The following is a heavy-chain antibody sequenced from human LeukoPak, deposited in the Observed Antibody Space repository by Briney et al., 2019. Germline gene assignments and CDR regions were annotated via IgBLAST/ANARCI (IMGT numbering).Heavy chain of an antibody. CDR3: ARGPEYCSGGSGYSGSHFDY. CDR2: ISGYKGNT. CDR1: SYTFTSYG. D-gene: IGHD2-15*01. J-gene: IGHJ4*02. V-gene: IGHV1-18*01. Sequence: ASVKVSCRAPSYTFTSYGISWVRQAPEQGLEWVGCISGYKGNTNYAQNLQGRDTMTTDTYTSTVYMELRSLRSDDTAVYYCARGPEYCSGGSGYSGSHFDYWGQGTLVTVSS.